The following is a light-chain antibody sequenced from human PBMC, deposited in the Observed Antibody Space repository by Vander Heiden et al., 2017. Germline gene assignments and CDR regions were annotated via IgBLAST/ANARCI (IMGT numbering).Light chain of an antibody. J-gene: IGKJ4*01. V-gene: IGKV3-11*01. CDR1: QSVSSY. Sequence: EIVLTQSPATLSLSPGERATLSCRASQSVSSYLAWYQQKPGQAPRLLIYDASNRATGIPARFSGSGYGTNFTLTISSLEPEDFAVYYCQQRSNWQGLTFGGGTKVEIK. CDR2: DAS. CDR3: QQRSNWQGLT.